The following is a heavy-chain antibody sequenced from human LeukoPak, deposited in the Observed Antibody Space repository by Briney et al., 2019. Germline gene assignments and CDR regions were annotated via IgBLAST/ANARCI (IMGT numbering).Heavy chain of an antibody. V-gene: IGHV4-34*01. CDR2: IYYSGST. CDR3: ARDPGGGSYGL. J-gene: IGHJ4*02. CDR1: GESFSGYY. D-gene: IGHD5-18*01. Sequence: SETLSLTCAVYGESFSGYYWSWIRQPPGKGLEWIGSIYYSGSTYYNPSLKSRVTISVDTSKNQFSLKLSSVTAADTAVYYCARDPGGGSYGLWGQGTLVTVSS.